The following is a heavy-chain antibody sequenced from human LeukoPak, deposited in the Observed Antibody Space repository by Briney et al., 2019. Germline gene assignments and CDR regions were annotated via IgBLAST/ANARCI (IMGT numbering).Heavy chain of an antibody. D-gene: IGHD2-2*01. CDR1: GITFSNYA. J-gene: IGHJ3*02. CDR3: AKIRYTSSLRAFEI. V-gene: IGHV3-23*01. Sequence: GGSLRLSCAASGITFSNYAMTWVRQAPGKGLEWVSAVSASGASTFYANSVKGRFAISRDNSKNTLYLQMNSLGAEDTAVYYCAKIRYTSSLRAFEIWGQGTMVTVSS. CDR2: VSASGAST.